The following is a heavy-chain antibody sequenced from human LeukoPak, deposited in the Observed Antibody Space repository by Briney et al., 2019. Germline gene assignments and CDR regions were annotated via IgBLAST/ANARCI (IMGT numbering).Heavy chain of an antibody. CDR3: ARDRGGSYYY. CDR1: GGSISSYY. CDR2: IYYSGST. V-gene: IGHV4-59*01. J-gene: IGHJ4*02. Sequence: SETLSLTCTVSGGSISSYYWSWIRQPPGKGLEWIGYIYYSGSTNYNPSLKSRVTMSVDTSKNQFSLKLSSVTAADTAVYYCARDRGGSYYYWGQGTLVTVSS. D-gene: IGHD1-26*01.